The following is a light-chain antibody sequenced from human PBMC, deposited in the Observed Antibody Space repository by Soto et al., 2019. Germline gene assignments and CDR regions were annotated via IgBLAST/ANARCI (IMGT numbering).Light chain of an antibody. CDR3: QQYNSYSWT. CDR2: DAS. J-gene: IGKJ1*01. Sequence: IPMTQSPSTLSASVGDRVTITCRASQSISNWLAWYQQKPGKAPKLLIYDASSLESGVPSRFSGSGSGTEFTLTISSLQPDDFATYYCQQYNSYSWTFGQGTKVDIK. CDR1: QSISNW. V-gene: IGKV1-5*01.